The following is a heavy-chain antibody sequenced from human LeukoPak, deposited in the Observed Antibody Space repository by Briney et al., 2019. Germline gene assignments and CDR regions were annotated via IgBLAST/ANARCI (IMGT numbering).Heavy chain of an antibody. CDR2: IKHSGST. CDR3: ARGQKYRNGYTVTELGSGYFDY. D-gene: IGHD5-18*01. V-gene: IGHV4-34*01. J-gene: IGHJ4*02. Sequence: SETLSLTCAVYGGSFSGYYWSWIRQPPGKGREWMGEIKHSGSTNYNPSLRSRVTISVDTSRNQFSLKLSSVTAADTAVYYCARGQKYRNGYTVTELGSGYFDYWGQGTLVTVPS. CDR1: GGSFSGYY.